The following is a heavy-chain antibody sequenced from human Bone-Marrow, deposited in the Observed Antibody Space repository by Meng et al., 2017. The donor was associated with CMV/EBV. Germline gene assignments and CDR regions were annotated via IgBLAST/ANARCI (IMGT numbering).Heavy chain of an antibody. J-gene: IGHJ4*02. Sequence: GESLKISCAASGFTFSSYSMNWVRQAPGKGLEWVSSISSSSSYIYYADSVKGRFTISRDNAKNSLYLQMNSLRAEDTAVYYCAKLVGNFDYWGQGTLVTISS. D-gene: IGHD2-15*01. V-gene: IGHV3-21*01. CDR1: GFTFSSYS. CDR3: AKLVGNFDY. CDR2: ISSSSSYI.